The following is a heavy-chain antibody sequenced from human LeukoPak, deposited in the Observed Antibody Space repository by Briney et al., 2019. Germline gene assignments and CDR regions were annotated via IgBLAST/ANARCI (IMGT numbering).Heavy chain of an antibody. J-gene: IGHJ1*01. Sequence: PAATLSLTCAVYGGSFSVYYWSWIRQPPGKGLDWIGNIDHSITTNYSPSLKSPVTMSVGPSKTQFSLGLSSGTAADTAVYYCASLVSTVADAEYFQHWGQGTLVTVSS. D-gene: IGHD5/OR15-5a*01. CDR1: GGSFSVYY. CDR2: IDHSITT. V-gene: IGHV4-34*01. CDR3: ASLVSTVADAEYFQH.